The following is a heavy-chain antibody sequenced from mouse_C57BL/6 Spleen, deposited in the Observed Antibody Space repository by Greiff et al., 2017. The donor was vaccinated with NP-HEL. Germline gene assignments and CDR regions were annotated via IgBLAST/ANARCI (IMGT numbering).Heavy chain of an antibody. J-gene: IGHJ4*01. Sequence: EVMLVESGGGLVKPGGSLKLSCAASGFTFSDYGMHWVRQAPEKGLEWVAYISSGSSTIYYADTVKGRFTISRDNAKNTLFLQMTSLRSEDTAMYYCARGVTTVVATSDYAMDYWGQGTSVTVSS. CDR2: ISSGSSTI. D-gene: IGHD1-1*01. V-gene: IGHV5-17*01. CDR1: GFTFSDYG. CDR3: ARGVTTVVATSDYAMDY.